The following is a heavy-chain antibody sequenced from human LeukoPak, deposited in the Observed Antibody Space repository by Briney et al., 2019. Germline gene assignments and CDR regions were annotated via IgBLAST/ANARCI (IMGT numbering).Heavy chain of an antibody. V-gene: IGHV1-69*05. D-gene: IGHD1-7*01. CDR2: IIPIFGTA. Sequence: SVKVSCKASGGTFISYAISWVRQAPGQGLEWMGGIIPIFGTANYAQKFQGRVTITTDESASTAYMELSSLRSEDTAVYYCASAGYNWNYCFDHWGQGTLVTVSS. J-gene: IGHJ4*02. CDR3: ASAGYNWNYCFDH. CDR1: GGTFISYA.